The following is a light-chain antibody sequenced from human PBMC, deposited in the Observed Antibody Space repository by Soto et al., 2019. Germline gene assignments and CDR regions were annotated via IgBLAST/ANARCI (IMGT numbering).Light chain of an antibody. Sequence: EIVLTQSPATLSLSPGERATLSCRASQSVSNYLVWYQQKPGQAPRLLIYDASKRATDIPARFSGSGSGTDFTLTVSSLEPEDFAVYYCQQRSNPPTFGGGTKVEIK. CDR3: QQRSNPPT. CDR1: QSVSNY. CDR2: DAS. V-gene: IGKV3-11*01. J-gene: IGKJ4*01.